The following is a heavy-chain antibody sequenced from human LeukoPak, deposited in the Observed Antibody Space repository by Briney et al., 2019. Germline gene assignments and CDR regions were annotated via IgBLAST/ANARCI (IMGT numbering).Heavy chain of an antibody. D-gene: IGHD1-14*01. CDR3: ARDVTLRRPFDY. CDR2: INAGNGNT. Sequence: GASVKVSRKASGYTFTSYAMHWVRQAPGQRLEWMGWINAGNGNTKYSQKFQGRVTITRDTSASTAYMELSSLRSEDTAVYYCARDVTLRRPFDYWGQGTLVTVSS. J-gene: IGHJ4*02. CDR1: GYTFTSYA. V-gene: IGHV1-3*01.